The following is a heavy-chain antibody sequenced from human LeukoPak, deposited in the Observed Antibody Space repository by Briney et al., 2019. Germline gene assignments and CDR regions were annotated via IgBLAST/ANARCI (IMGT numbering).Heavy chain of an antibody. Sequence: GGSLRLSCAASGLAFSRYAMHWVRQAPGKGLEWVAIISYDGSNKYYIDSVKGRFTISRDNSNNTLYLQINSLRAEDTAVYYCARDRSGFYSIDQWGQGTLVTVSP. CDR3: ARDRSGFYSIDQ. CDR1: GLAFSRYA. J-gene: IGHJ4*02. V-gene: IGHV3-30*03. D-gene: IGHD5-12*01. CDR2: ISYDGSNK.